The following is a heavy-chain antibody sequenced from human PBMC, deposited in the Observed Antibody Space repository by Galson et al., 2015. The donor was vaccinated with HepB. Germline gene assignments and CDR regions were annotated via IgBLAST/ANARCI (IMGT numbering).Heavy chain of an antibody. CDR2: FDPEDGET. CDR1: GYTLTELS. V-gene: IGHV1-24*01. J-gene: IGHJ4*02. D-gene: IGHD6-13*01. CDR3: ATPSSSWYGVFDY. Sequence: SVKVSCKVSGYTLTELSMHWVRQAPGKGLEWMGGFDPEDGETIYAQKFQGRVTMTEDTSTDTAYMELSSLRSEDTAVYYCATPSSSWYGVFDYWGQGTLVTVSS.